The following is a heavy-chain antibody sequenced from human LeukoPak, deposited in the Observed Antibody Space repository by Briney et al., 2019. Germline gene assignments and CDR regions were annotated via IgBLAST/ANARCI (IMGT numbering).Heavy chain of an antibody. CDR3: AGVSESGWCYFDY. V-gene: IGHV3-30*03. Sequence: GGSLRLSCAASGFTFSNFAMHWVRQAPGKGLQWVAVISFDGSNKYYADSVKGRFSISRDNSKDTLHLQMSSLRDEDTAVYFCAGVSESGWCYFDYWGQGTLVTVSS. CDR2: ISFDGSNK. D-gene: IGHD6-19*01. CDR1: GFTFSNFA. J-gene: IGHJ4*02.